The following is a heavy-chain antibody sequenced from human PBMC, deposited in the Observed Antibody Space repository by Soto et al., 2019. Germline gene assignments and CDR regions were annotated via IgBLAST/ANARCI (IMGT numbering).Heavy chain of an antibody. J-gene: IGHJ6*02. D-gene: IGHD2-15*01. V-gene: IGHV3-21*01. CDR3: ARDQVRGVAATYYYYGMDV. Sequence: PGGSLRLSCAASGFTFSSYSMNWVRQAPGKGLEWVSSISSSSSYIYYADSVRGRFTISRDNAKNSLYLQMNSLRAEDTAVYYCARDQVRGVAATYYYYGMDVWGQGTTVTVSS. CDR2: ISSSSSYI. CDR1: GFTFSSYS.